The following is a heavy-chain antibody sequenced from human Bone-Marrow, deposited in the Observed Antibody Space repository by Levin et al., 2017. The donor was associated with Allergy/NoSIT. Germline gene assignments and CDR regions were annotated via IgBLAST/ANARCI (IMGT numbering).Heavy chain of an antibody. D-gene: IGHD2-2*01. Sequence: SVKVSCKASGGTFRNNGINWVRQAPGQGPEWMGGIIPLFGTPNYAQKFQGRVMITADDFTTTAYMELSSLRFEDTAVYYCARSHLPAAINNWFDSWGQGTLVTVSS. V-gene: IGHV1-69*13. J-gene: IGHJ5*01. CDR1: GGTFRNNG. CDR3: ARSHLPAAINNWFDS. CDR2: IIPLFGTP.